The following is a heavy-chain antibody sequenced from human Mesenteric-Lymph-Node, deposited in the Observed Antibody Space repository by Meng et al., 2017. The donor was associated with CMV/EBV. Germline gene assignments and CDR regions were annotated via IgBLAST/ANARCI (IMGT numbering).Heavy chain of an antibody. CDR2: VHHSGTT. J-gene: IGHJ4*02. D-gene: IGHD3-22*01. V-gene: IGHV4-39*01. Sequence: QLRLKESGPGLIQPSETLSLSCIVSGDSISNSTYYWTWIRQPPGKGLEWIGSVHHSGTTYYNPSLKGRLTISVDTSANLFSLRLTTVTAADTATYYCARRGNYDSDYSEYWGQGTLVTSPQ. CDR1: GDSISNSTYY. CDR3: ARRGNYDSDYSEY.